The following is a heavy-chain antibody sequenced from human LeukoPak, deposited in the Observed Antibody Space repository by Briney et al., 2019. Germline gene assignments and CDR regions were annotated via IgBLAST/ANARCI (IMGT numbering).Heavy chain of an antibody. CDR3: ARGPGSGSYYNELGGYY. D-gene: IGHD3-10*01. Sequence: SVKVSCKASGGTLSSYTISWVRQAPGQGLEWMGRIIPILGIANYAQKFQGRVTITADKSTSTAYMELSSLRSEDTAVYYCARGPGSGSYYNELGGYYWGQGTLVTVSS. J-gene: IGHJ4*02. V-gene: IGHV1-69*10. CDR2: IIPILGIA. CDR1: GGTLSSYT.